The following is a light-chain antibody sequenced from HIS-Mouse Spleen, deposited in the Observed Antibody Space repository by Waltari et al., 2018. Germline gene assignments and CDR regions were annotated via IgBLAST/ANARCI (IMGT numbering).Light chain of an antibody. V-gene: IGKV1-8*01. CDR1: QGISSY. CDR3: QQYYRYPWT. J-gene: IGKJ1*01. CDR2: AAS. Sequence: AIRMTKSPSSFSASTGDRVTITCRASQGISSYLAWYQQKPGKAPKLLIYAASTLQSGVPSRFSGSGSGTDFTLTISCLQSEDFATYYCQQYYRYPWTFGQGTKVEIK.